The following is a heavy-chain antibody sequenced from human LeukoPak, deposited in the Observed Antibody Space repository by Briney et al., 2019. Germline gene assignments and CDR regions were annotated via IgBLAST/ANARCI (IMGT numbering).Heavy chain of an antibody. CDR3: ARVGRYGYNLEYFDY. D-gene: IGHD5-24*01. CDR2: TYTSGST. Sequence: SETLSLTCTVSGGSISSYYWSWIRQPAGKGLEWIGRTYTSGSTNYNPSLKSRVTMSVDTSKNQFSLKLSSVTAADTAVYYCARVGRYGYNLEYFDYWGQGTLVTVSS. V-gene: IGHV4-4*07. J-gene: IGHJ4*02. CDR1: GGSISSYY.